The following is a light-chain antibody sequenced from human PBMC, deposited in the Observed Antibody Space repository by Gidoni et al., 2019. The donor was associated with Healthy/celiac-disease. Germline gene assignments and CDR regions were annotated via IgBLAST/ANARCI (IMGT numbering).Light chain of an antibody. J-gene: IGKJ1*01. CDR1: QSVSSSY. V-gene: IGKV3-20*01. Sequence: EIVLTQSPGTLSLSTGERATLSCRASQSVSSSYLDWYQQKPGQAPRLLIYGASSLATGVPDRFSGSGSGTDFTLTISRLEPEDFAMYYCQQYGSSPRTFGQGTKVEIK. CDR2: GAS. CDR3: QQYGSSPRT.